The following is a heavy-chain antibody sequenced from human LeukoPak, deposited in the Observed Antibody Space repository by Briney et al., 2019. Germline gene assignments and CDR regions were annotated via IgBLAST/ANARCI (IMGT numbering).Heavy chain of an antibody. CDR3: ARGGDRSFDY. V-gene: IGHV4-59*12. Sequence: SETLSLTCTVSGGSINNYYWNWIRQPPGKGLEWIGYIFYTGSTKYNPSFKSRVTISVDTSKNQFSLNLNSVTAADTAVYYCARGGDRSFDYWGQGTLVTVSS. D-gene: IGHD3-10*01. J-gene: IGHJ4*02. CDR1: GGSINNYY. CDR2: IFYTGST.